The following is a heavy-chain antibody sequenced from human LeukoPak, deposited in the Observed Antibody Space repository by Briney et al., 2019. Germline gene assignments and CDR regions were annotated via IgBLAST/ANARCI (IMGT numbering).Heavy chain of an antibody. CDR3: ARISRTRTPRTFDI. CDR1: GFTFSNYW. Sequence: HTGGSLRLSCVVSGFTFSNYWMNWVRQAPGKGLEWVANIHEDGSQKYYVDSVKGRFTISRDNAKNSLSLQMNSLRVEDTALYYCARISRTRTPRTFDIWGQGTMVTVSS. CDR2: IHEDGSQK. J-gene: IGHJ3*02. V-gene: IGHV3-7*05.